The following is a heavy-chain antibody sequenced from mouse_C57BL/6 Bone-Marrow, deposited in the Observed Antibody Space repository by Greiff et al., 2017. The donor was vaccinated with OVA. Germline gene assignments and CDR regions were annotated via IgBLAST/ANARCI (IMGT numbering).Heavy chain of an antibody. CDR2: IYPRSGNT. V-gene: IGHV1-81*01. CDR3: ARCWEDAMDY. J-gene: IGHJ4*01. D-gene: IGHD4-1*01. Sequence: QVHVKQSGAELARPGASVKLSCKASGYTFTSYGISWVKQRTGQGLEWIGEIYPRSGNTYYNEKFKGKATLTADKSSSTAYMELRSLTSEDSAVYFCARCWEDAMDYWGQGTSVTVSS. CDR1: GYTFTSYG.